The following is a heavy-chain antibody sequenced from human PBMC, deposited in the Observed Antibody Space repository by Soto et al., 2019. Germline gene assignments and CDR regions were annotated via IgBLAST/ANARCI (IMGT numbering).Heavy chain of an antibody. CDR1: GFTFSSYG. D-gene: IGHD2-15*01. CDR2: ISYDGSHK. V-gene: IGHV3-30*18. J-gene: IGHJ6*02. Sequence: GGSLRLSCAASGFTFSSYGMHWVRQAPGKGLEWVAVISYDGSHKFYADSVEGRFTIPRDNSKNTLYLQMNSLRAEDTAVYYCAKEKIVVVVGGMDVWGQGNTVTVSS. CDR3: AKEKIVVVVGGMDV.